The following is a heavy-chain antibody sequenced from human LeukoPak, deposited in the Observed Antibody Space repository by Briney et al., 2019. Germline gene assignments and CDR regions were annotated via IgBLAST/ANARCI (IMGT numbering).Heavy chain of an antibody. D-gene: IGHD3-10*02. CDR3: AGGPYYYVLMDV. Sequence: GGSLRLSCTASGFTFRNYGMNWVRQAPGKGLEWVAVISYDGSNKYYADSVKGRFTISRDNSKNTLYLQMNSLRAEDTAVYYCAGGPYYYVLMDVWGQGTTVTVSS. J-gene: IGHJ6*02. CDR2: ISYDGSNK. V-gene: IGHV3-30*03. CDR1: GFTFRNYG.